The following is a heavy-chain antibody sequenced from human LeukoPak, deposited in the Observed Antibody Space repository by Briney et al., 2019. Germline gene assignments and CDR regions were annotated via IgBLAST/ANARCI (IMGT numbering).Heavy chain of an antibody. D-gene: IGHD3-9*01. J-gene: IGHJ4*02. CDR3: TTAGYFDWLSYYFDY. CDR1: GFTFSNAW. V-gene: IGHV3-15*01. CDR2: IKSKTDGGTT. Sequence: GGSLRLCCAASGFTFSNAWMSWVRQAPGKGLGWVGRIKSKTDGGTTDYAAPVKGRFTISRDDSKNTLYLQMNSLKTEDTAVYYCTTAGYFDWLSYYFDYWGQGTLVTVSS.